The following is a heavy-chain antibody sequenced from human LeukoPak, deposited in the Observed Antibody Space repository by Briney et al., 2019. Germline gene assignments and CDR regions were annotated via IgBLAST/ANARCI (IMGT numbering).Heavy chain of an antibody. CDR3: ARGYSSSWYFNWFDP. J-gene: IGHJ5*02. CDR2: IYYSGNT. D-gene: IGHD6-13*01. CDR1: GVSLSSSNSY. Sequence: SETLSLTCTVSGVSLSSSNSYWGWIRQPPGKGLEWIGSIYYSGNTYYNASLKSQVSISIDTSKNQFSLKLTSVTAADTAVYYCARGYSSSWYFNWFDPWGQGTLVTVSS. V-gene: IGHV4-39*01.